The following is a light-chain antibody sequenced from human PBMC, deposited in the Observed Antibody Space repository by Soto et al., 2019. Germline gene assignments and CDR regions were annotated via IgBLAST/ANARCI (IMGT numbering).Light chain of an antibody. CDR1: QSISTS. V-gene: IGKV1-5*03. Sequence: DIQMTQSPSTLSASVGDRVTITCRASQSISTSLAWYQQKPGKAPTLLIYKASSLESGVPSRFSGSGSGTEFTLTISSLQPDDFATYYCQQYSNYWTFGQGAKVEIK. CDR2: KAS. J-gene: IGKJ1*01. CDR3: QQYSNYWT.